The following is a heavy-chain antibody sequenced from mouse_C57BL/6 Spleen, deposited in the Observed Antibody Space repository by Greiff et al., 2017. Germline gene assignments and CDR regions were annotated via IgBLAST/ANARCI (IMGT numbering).Heavy chain of an antibody. CDR1: GYTFTSYW. V-gene: IGHV1-50*01. CDR3: ARGGYGSSHRYFEV. J-gene: IGHJ1*03. CDR2: IDPSDSYT. D-gene: IGHD1-1*01. Sequence: QVQLQQPGAELVKPGASVKLSCKASGYTFTSYWMQWVKQRPGQGLEWIGEIDPSDSYTNYNQKFKGKATLTVDTSSSTAYMQLSSLTSEDSAVYYGARGGYGSSHRYFEVWGTGTTVTVSS.